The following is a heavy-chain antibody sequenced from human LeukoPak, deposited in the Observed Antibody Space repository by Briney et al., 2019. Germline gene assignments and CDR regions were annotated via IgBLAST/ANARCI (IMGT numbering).Heavy chain of an antibody. CDR3: ARVRMFGGVIGFDY. CDR2: IYTSGST. CDR1: GGSISSYY. J-gene: IGHJ4*02. D-gene: IGHD3-16*02. V-gene: IGHV4-4*07. Sequence: PSETLSPTCTVSGGSISSYYWSWIRQPAGKGLEWIGRIYTSGSTNYNPSLKSRVTMSVDTSKNQFSLKLSSVTAADTAVYYCARVRMFGGVIGFDYWGQGTLVTVSS.